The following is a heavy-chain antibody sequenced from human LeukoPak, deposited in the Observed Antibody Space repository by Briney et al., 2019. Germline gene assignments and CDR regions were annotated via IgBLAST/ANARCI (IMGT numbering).Heavy chain of an antibody. J-gene: IGHJ4*02. CDR2: IYDSGST. D-gene: IGHD6-25*01. CDR3: ARKPSGSSRYDY. Sequence: SETLSLTCTVSGGSISSYYWTGIRQPPGKGLEWIGFIYDSGSTYYNPSLKSRVTISLDTSKNQFSLKMSSVTAADTAVYYCARKPSGSSRYDYWGQGTLVTVSS. V-gene: IGHV4-59*01. CDR1: GGSISSYY.